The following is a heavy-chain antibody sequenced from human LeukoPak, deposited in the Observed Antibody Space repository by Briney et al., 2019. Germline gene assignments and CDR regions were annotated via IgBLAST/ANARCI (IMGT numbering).Heavy chain of an antibody. CDR1: GYTFTSYD. Sequence: GASVKVSCKASGYTFTSYDINWVRQATGQGLEWMGWMNPNSGNTGYAQKFQGRVTMTRNTSISTAYMELSSLRSEDTAVYYCASMLWAGYYYYGMDVWGQGTTVTVSS. CDR3: ASMLWAGYYYYGMDV. D-gene: IGHD2-8*01. CDR2: MNPNSGNT. J-gene: IGHJ6*02. V-gene: IGHV1-8*01.